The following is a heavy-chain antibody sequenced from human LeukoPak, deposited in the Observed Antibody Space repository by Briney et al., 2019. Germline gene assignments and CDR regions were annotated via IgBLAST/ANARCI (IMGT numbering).Heavy chain of an antibody. D-gene: IGHD1-1*01. CDR3: ASGKTGPYKS. Sequence: SVKVSCKASGGTFSSYAISWVRQAPGQGLEWMGGIIPIFGTANYAQKFQGRVTMTTDTSTSTAYMELRSLRSDDTAVYYCASGKTGPYKSWGQGTLVTVSS. CDR1: GGTFSSYA. J-gene: IGHJ4*02. V-gene: IGHV1-69*05. CDR2: IIPIFGTA.